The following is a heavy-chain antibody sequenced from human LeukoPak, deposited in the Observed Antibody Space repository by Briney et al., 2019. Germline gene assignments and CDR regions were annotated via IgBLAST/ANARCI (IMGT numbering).Heavy chain of an antibody. D-gene: IGHD6-6*01. CDR1: GGTFSSYA. Sequence: GSSVKVSCKASGGTFSSYAISWVRQAPGQGLEWMGGIIPIFGTANYAQKFQGRVTITADESTSTAYMELSSLRSEDTAVYYCARDLGAARRGADDYWGQGTLVTVSS. V-gene: IGHV1-69*01. CDR3: ARDLGAARRGADDY. CDR2: IIPIFGTA. J-gene: IGHJ4*02.